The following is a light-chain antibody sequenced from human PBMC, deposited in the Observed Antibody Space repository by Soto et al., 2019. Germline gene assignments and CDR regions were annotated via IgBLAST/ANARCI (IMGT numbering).Light chain of an antibody. Sequence: DIQMTQSPSTLSTSVGDRVTITCRASQSISSWLAWYQQKPGKAPKLLIYAASTLQGGVPSRFSSSGSGTDFTLTISSLQSEDFATYFCQQTNTSPRTFGQGTKVDIK. J-gene: IGKJ1*01. CDR3: QQTNTSPRT. V-gene: IGKV1-39*01. CDR2: AAS. CDR1: QSISSW.